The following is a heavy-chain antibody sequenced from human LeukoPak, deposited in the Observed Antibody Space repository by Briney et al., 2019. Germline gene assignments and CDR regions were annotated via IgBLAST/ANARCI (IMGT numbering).Heavy chain of an antibody. D-gene: IGHD5-24*01. CDR2: IYSGGST. CDR3: ARVRDGYNYYFDY. Sequence: GGSLRLSCAASGFTVSSSYMSWVRQAPGKGLEWVSVIYSGGSTYYADSVKGRFTISRDNSKNTLYLQMNSLRAEDTAVYYCARVRDGYNYYFDYWGQGTLVTVSS. V-gene: IGHV3-53*01. J-gene: IGHJ4*02. CDR1: GFTVSSSY.